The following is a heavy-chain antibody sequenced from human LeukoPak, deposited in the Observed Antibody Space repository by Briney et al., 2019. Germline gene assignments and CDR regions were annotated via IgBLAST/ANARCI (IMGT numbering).Heavy chain of an antibody. Sequence: SETLSLTCTVSGGSISSGGYYWSWIRQHPGKGLEWIGYIYYSGSTYYNPSLKSRVTISVDTSKNQFSLKLSSVTAADTAVYYCARRPSLRPTNWFDPWGQGTLVTVSS. J-gene: IGHJ5*02. CDR3: ARRPSLRPTNWFDP. CDR2: IYYSGST. CDR1: GGSISSGGYY. V-gene: IGHV4-31*03. D-gene: IGHD4-17*01.